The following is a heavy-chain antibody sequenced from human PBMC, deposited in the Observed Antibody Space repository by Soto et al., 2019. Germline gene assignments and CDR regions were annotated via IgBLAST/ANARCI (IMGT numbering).Heavy chain of an antibody. CDR2: IYYSGST. CDR3: AATAAVTTPYYYYGMDV. V-gene: IGHV4-31*03. CDR1: GGSISSGGYY. J-gene: IGHJ6*02. D-gene: IGHD4-17*01. Sequence: SETLSLTCTVSGGSISSGGYYWSWIRQHPGKGLEWIAYIYYSGSTYYNPSLKSRITISVDTSKNQFSLKLSSVTAADTAVYYCAATAAVTTPYYYYGMDVWGQGTTVT.